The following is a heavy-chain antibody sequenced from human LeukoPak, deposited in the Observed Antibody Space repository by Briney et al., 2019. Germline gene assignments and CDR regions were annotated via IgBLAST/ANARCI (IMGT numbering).Heavy chain of an antibody. V-gene: IGHV7-4-1*02. J-gene: IGHJ4*02. Sequence: ASVKVSCKAPGYTFNNYAMNWVRQAPGQGPEWMGWINTNTGNPTYAQGFTGRFVFSVDTSVSTAYLQISSLKAEDTAVYYCATSPGITAPSGYYFDHWGQGTLVTVSS. CDR1: GYTFNNYA. CDR2: INTNTGNP. D-gene: IGHD6-13*01. CDR3: ATSPGITAPSGYYFDH.